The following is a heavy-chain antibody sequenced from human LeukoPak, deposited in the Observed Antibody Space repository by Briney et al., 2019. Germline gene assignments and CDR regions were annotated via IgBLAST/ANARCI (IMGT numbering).Heavy chain of an antibody. Sequence: GGSLRLSCAASGFTFSSYAMSWVRQAPGKGLEWVSAISGSGGSTYYADSVRGRFTISRDNPKITLWLQLDSLRAEDTAVCYCARFSGGSYSREGAFDIWGQGTMVTVST. CDR2: ISGSGGST. CDR3: ARFSGGSYSREGAFDI. CDR1: GFTFSSYA. V-gene: IGHV3-23*01. J-gene: IGHJ3*02. D-gene: IGHD1-26*01.